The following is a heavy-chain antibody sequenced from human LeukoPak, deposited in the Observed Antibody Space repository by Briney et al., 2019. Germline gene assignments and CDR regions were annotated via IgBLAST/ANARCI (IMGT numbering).Heavy chain of an antibody. J-gene: IGHJ6*03. D-gene: IGHD4-11*01. CDR2: VNHEGDS. Sequence: SETLSLTCAVYVVSLRGYYWSWIRQSPEKGLEWIGEVNHEGDSIYSPSLKSRLTLSVDMSKNQFSLNLRSVTAADTAVYFCARGSNYVSDYYFDVWGKGTTVIVTS. CDR1: VVSLRGYY. V-gene: IGHV4-34*01. CDR3: ARGSNYVSDYYFDV.